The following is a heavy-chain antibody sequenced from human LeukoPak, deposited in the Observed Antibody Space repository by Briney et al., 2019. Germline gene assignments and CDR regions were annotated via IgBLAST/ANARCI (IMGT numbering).Heavy chain of an antibody. J-gene: IGHJ5*02. CDR1: GYTFTDYY. CDR2: VDPEDGET. V-gene: IGHV1-69-2*01. Sequence: ATVKISCKVSGYTFTDYYMHWVQQAPGKGLEWMALVDPEDGETIYAEKFQGRVTITADTSTDTAYMELSSLRSEDTAVYYCATVPPYYYGSGSYHWFDPWGQGTLVTVSS. CDR3: ATVPPYYYGSGSYHWFDP. D-gene: IGHD3-10*01.